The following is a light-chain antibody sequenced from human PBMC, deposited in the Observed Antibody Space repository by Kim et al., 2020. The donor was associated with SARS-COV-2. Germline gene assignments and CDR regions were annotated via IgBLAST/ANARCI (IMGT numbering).Light chain of an antibody. V-gene: IGLV4-69*01. CDR2: LNSDGSH. CDR1: SGHSSDA. CDR3: QTWGTGMV. Sequence: GASVKLTCTLSSGHSSDAIAWHQQQPEKGPRYLMKLNSDGSHSKGDGIPERFSGASAGAERYLTISSLQSEDEADYYCQTWGTGMVCGGGTRLTVL. J-gene: IGLJ3*02.